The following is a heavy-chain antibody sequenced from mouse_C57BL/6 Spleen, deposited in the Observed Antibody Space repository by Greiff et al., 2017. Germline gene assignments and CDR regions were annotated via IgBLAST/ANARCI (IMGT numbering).Heavy chain of an antibody. CDR2: IDPETGGT. CDR1: GYTFTDYE. D-gene: IGHD2-4*01. J-gene: IGHJ2*01. V-gene: IGHV1-15*01. Sequence: QVQLQQSGAELVRPGASVTLSCKASGYTFTDYEMHWVKQTPVHGLEWIGAIDPETGGTAYNQKFKGKAILTADKSSSTAYMELRSLTSEDSAVYYCTRRYDYDPYYFDYWGQGTTLTVSS. CDR3: TRRYDYDPYYFDY.